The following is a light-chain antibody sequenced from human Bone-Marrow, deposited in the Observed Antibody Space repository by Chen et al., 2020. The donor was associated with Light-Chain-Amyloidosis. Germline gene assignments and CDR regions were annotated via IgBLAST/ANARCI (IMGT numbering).Light chain of an antibody. J-gene: IGLJ3*02. V-gene: IGLV1-51*01. CDR3: GAWDITLSARV. Sequence: QSVLTQPPSVSAAPGQSVTISCSGDISNIGKNYVSWYQQYPGPAPKLLIFDNHQRPSGIPDRFSGSKSGTSATLIISGLQTGDEAEYYCGAWDITLSARVFGGGTKLTVL. CDR1: ISNIGKNY. CDR2: DNH.